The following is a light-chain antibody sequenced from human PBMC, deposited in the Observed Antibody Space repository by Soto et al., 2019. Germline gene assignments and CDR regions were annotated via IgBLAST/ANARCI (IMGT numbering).Light chain of an antibody. CDR3: QQYDSSSPT. CDR2: DAS. CDR1: PNISVW. J-gene: IGKJ2*01. V-gene: IGKV1-5*01. Sequence: DIQMTQSPSTLSASVGDGGTITCRASPNISVWLAWYQQRPGKAPKFLIYDASNLETGVSSRFSGRGSGTEFTLTIRSLQPDDFATYYCQQYDSSSPTFGQGTKLEIK.